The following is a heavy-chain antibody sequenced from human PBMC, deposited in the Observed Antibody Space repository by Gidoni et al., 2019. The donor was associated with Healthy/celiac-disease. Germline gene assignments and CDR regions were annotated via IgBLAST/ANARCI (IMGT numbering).Heavy chain of an antibody. CDR3: ARDHFVDY. CDR1: GLTFRSYW. D-gene: IGHD3-3*02. CDR2: IKQEGSEK. Sequence: EVQLVESGGGLVQPGRSLRLSCAASGLTFRSYWMRWVRQAPGKGLEWVANIKQEGSEKYYVDSVKGRFTISRDKAKNSLYLQMNSLRAEDTAVYYCARDHFVDYWGQGTLVTVSS. V-gene: IGHV3-7*01. J-gene: IGHJ4*02.